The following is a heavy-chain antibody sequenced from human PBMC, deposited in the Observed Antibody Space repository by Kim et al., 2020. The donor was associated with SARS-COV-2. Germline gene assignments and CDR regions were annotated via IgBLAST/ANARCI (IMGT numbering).Heavy chain of an antibody. Sequence: SGPTLVNPTQTLTLTCTFSGFSLSTYGVSVGWIRRAPGKALEWLAVIYWDNDNRLSPSLETRLTITKDTSKNQVVLTMTNMDPADTATYFCAHSPSYNWFDAWGKGTLVTVSS. V-gene: IGHV2-5*02. CDR2: IYWDNDN. CDR3: AHSPSYNWFDA. CDR1: GFSLSTYGVS. J-gene: IGHJ5*02.